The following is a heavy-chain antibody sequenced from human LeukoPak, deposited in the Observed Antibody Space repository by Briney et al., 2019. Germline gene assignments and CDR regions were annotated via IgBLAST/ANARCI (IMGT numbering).Heavy chain of an antibody. CDR3: AREPRMAGYFDL. CDR2: ISYDGSNN. Sequence: GGSLRLSCAASGFTFSGYAMSWVRQAPGQGLEWVAIISYDGSNNFYADSVKGRFTISRDNSKNTLYLQMNSLRVEDTAVYYCAREPRMAGYFDLWGRGTLVTVSS. J-gene: IGHJ2*01. V-gene: IGHV3-30*14. D-gene: IGHD5-24*01. CDR1: GFTFSGYA.